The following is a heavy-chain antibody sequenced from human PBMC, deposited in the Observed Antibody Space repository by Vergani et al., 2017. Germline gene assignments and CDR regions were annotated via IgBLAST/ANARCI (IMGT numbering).Heavy chain of an antibody. CDR1: GGSFSGYY. Sequence: QVQLHQWGAGLLKPSETLSLTCAVYGGSFSGYYWSWIRQPPGRGLEWIGSIYHTGSAYYNPSLKSRVTVSVDTSMNQVSLKLNSVTAADTAVYYCVRTVALWFGETKDGGWFDPWGQGTLVTVTS. D-gene: IGHD3-10*01. CDR2: IYHTGSA. V-gene: IGHV4-34*01. J-gene: IGHJ5*02. CDR3: VRTVALWFGETKDGGWFDP.